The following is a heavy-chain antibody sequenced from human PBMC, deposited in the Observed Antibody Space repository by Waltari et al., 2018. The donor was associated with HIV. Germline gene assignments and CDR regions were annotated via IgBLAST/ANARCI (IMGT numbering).Heavy chain of an antibody. J-gene: IGHJ6*02. Sequence: QVQLVESGGGVVQPGGSLRLSCAAPGFTFSSYGMHWVSQAPGKGLEWVACIRYDGSNKYYADSVKGRFTISRDNSKNTLYLQMNSLRAEDTAVYYCAKEVEEMVAAAWDYYGMDVWGQGTTVTVSS. CDR1: GFTFSSYG. CDR2: IRYDGSNK. D-gene: IGHD2-15*01. CDR3: AKEVEEMVAAAWDYYGMDV. V-gene: IGHV3-30*02.